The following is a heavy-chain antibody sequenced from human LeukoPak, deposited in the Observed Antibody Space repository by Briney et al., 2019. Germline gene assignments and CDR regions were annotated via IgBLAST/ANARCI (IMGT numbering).Heavy chain of an antibody. J-gene: IGHJ4*02. V-gene: IGHV3-21*01. CDR2: ISSSSSYI. CDR1: GFTFSSYW. Sequence: GGSLRLSCAASGFTFSSYWMSWVRQAPGKGLEWVSSISSSSSYIYYADSVKGRFTISRDNAKNSLYLQMNSLRAEDTAVYYCAREAVAGVIAYWGQGTLVTVSS. CDR3: AREAVAGVIAY. D-gene: IGHD6-19*01.